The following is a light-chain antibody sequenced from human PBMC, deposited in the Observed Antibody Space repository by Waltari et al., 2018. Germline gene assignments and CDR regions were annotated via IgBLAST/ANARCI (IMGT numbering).Light chain of an antibody. CDR2: EVS. Sequence: QSALTQPASVSGSPGQSITISCPGTSSDVGAYDYVSWYQQHPGKAPTRMIYEVSSRPSGCSNRFSGSKSGNTASLTISGLQTEDEADYYCSSSTFTTLIFGGGTKLTVL. J-gene: IGLJ2*01. CDR1: SSDVGAYDY. V-gene: IGLV2-14*01. CDR3: SSSTFTTLI.